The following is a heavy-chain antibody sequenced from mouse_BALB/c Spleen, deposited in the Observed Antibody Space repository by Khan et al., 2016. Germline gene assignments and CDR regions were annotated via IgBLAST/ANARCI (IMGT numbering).Heavy chain of an antibody. V-gene: IGHV6-6*01. CDR3: RYDGYYAYAMDY. D-gene: IGHD2-3*01. Sequence: EVKLEESGGGLVKPGGSMKLSCAASGFTFSDAWMDWVRQSPEKGLEWIAEIRSRAYNHAIYYAGYVKGQFYITRDDSESTVYLLMNSLRPEDTGTYYCRYDGYYAYAMDYWGHGTSVTVSS. CDR1: GFTFSDAW. J-gene: IGHJ4*01. CDR2: IRSRAYNHAI.